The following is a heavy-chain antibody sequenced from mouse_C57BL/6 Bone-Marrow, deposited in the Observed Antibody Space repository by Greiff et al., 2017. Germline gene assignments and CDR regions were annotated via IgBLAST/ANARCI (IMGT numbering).Heavy chain of an antibody. V-gene: IGHV5-4*01. CDR2: ISDGGSYT. CDR3: AREHYGSSPDV. CDR1: GFTFSSYA. D-gene: IGHD1-1*01. J-gene: IGHJ1*03. Sequence: DVKLQESGGGLVKPGGSLKLSCAASGFTFSSYAMSWVRQTPEKRLEWVATISDGGSYTYYPDNVKGRFTISRDNAKNNLYLQMSHLKSEDTAMYYCAREHYGSSPDVWGTGTTVTVSS.